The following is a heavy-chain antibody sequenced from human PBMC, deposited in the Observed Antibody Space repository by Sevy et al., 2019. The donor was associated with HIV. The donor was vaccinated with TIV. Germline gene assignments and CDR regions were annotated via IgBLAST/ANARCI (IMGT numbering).Heavy chain of an antibody. CDR3: ARDRYCSGGSCPRGWFDP. V-gene: IGHV3-30-3*01. Sequence: GGSLRLSCAASGFTFSSYAMHWVRQAPGKGLEWVAVISYDGSNKYYADSVKGRFTISRDNSKNTLYLQMNSLRAEDTAVYYCARDRYCSGGSCPRGWFDPWGQGTLVTVSS. J-gene: IGHJ5*02. CDR1: GFTFSSYA. CDR2: ISYDGSNK. D-gene: IGHD2-15*01.